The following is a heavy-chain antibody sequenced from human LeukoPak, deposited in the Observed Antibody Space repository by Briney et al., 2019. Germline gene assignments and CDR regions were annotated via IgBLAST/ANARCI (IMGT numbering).Heavy chain of an antibody. CDR1: GFSFSNYG. CDR2: ITGNGGTT. CDR3: AREAVILTGYTRQYYSDY. D-gene: IGHD3-9*01. V-gene: IGHV3-21*06. J-gene: IGHJ4*02. Sequence: GGTQRLSCAASGFSFSNYGMNWVRQAPGKGLEWVSGITGNGGTTYYADSVRGRFTISRDNAKNSLYLQMNSLRAEDTAVYYCAREAVILTGYTRQYYSDYWGQGTLVTVSS.